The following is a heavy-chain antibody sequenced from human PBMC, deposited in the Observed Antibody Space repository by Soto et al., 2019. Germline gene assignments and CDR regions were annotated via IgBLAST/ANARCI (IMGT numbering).Heavy chain of an antibody. J-gene: IGHJ6*02. V-gene: IGHV3-21*01. CDR2: ISSSSYI. Sequence: LRLSCAASGFTFSSYSMNWVRQAPGKGLEWVSSISSSSYIYYADSVKGRFTISRDNAKNSLYLQMNSLRAEDTAVYYCARGPFAKLYYYYGMDVWGQGTTVTVSS. CDR3: ARGPFAKLYYYYGMDV. D-gene: IGHD3-3*01. CDR1: GFTFSSYS.